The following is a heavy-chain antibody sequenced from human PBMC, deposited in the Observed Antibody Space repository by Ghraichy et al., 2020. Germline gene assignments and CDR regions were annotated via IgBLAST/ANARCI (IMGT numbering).Heavy chain of an antibody. Sequence: SETLSLTCAVYGGSFSGYYWSWIRQPPGKGLEWIGEINHSGSTNYNPSLKSRVTISVDTSKNQFSLKLSSVTAADTAVYYCARARGYCTNGVCYIPRVSRYYYYGMDVWGQGTTVTVSS. V-gene: IGHV4-34*01. CDR1: GGSFSGYY. D-gene: IGHD2-8*01. CDR3: ARARGYCTNGVCYIPRVSRYYYYGMDV. J-gene: IGHJ6*02. CDR2: INHSGST.